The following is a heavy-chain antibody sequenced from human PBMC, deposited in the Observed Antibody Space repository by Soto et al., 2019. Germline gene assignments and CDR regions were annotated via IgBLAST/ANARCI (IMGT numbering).Heavy chain of an antibody. Sequence: PSETLSLTCAVSGGSISSSHWWSWVRQPPGEGLEWIGEISLSGSTNYNPSLKSRVSISVDRSKDQFSLNLYSVTAAGTAVYYCARGLAGAWYGLDCWGQGTLVTVSS. CDR3: ARGLAGAWYGLDC. V-gene: IGHV4-4*02. D-gene: IGHD6-19*01. CDR2: ISLSGST. CDR1: GGSISSSHW. J-gene: IGHJ4*02.